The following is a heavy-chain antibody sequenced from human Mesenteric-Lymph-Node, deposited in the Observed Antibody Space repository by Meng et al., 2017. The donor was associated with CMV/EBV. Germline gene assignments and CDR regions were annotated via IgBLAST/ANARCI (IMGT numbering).Heavy chain of an antibody. CDR1: GFTFSSYA. D-gene: IGHD4-17*01. CDR2: ISGSGGST. V-gene: IGHV3-23*01. J-gene: IGHJ4*02. CDR3: AKDESVETTVTTVFDY. Sequence: GGSLRLSCAASGFTFSSYAMSWVRQAPGKGLEWVSAISGSGGSTYYADSVKGRFTISRDNSKNTLYLQMNSLRAEDTAVYYCAKDESVETTVTTVFDYWGQGTLVTVSS.